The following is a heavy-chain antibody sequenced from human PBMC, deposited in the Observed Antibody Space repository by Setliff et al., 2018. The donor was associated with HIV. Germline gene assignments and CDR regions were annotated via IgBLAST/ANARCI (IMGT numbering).Heavy chain of an antibody. J-gene: IGHJ3*02. D-gene: IGHD2-15*01. Sequence: ETLSLTCTVSGGSISSDYYFWGWIRQPPGKGLEWIGSIYYSGSTYYNPSLKSRVTISVDTSKNQFSLKLSSVTAADTAVYYCAASVVHDAFDIWGQGTMVTVSS. CDR2: IYYSGST. V-gene: IGHV4-39*01. CDR1: GGSISSDYYF. CDR3: AASVVHDAFDI.